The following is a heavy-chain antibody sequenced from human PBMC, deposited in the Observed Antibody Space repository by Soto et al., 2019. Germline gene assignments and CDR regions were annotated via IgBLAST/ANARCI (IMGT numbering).Heavy chain of an antibody. CDR1: DGSLSPNY. CDR3: ARLGAYHQAMDS. Sequence: QVQLQESGPALVKPSETLSLSCTVSDGSLSPNYWSWIRQPPGKGLEWIGYIYYAGTTTYNPSLQSRVSISLDTSKNEVSLKLTSVTAADTAVYFCARLGAYHQAMDSWGQGTLVTVSS. V-gene: IGHV4-59*08. J-gene: IGHJ1*01. CDR2: IYYAGTT. D-gene: IGHD3-16*01.